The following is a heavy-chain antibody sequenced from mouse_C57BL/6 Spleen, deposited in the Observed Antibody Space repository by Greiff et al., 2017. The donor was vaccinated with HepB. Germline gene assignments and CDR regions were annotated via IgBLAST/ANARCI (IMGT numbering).Heavy chain of an antibody. D-gene: IGHD4-1*02. CDR1: GFTFSDYG. Sequence: EVQVVESGGGLVKPGGSLKLSCAASGFTFSDYGMHWVRQAPEKGLEGVAYISSGSSTIYYADTVKGRFTISRDKAKNTLFLRMTSLGSEDTAMYYCARGPQLGFDYWGQGTTLTVSS. V-gene: IGHV5-17*01. CDR2: ISSGSSTI. J-gene: IGHJ2*01. CDR3: ARGPQLGFDY.